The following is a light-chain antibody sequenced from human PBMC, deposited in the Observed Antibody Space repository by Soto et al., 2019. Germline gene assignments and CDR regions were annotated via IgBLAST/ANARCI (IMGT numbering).Light chain of an antibody. CDR2: SAS. J-gene: IGKJ1*01. CDR3: LKHNSAPWT. CDR1: QGISNY. Sequence: DIQMTQSPSSLSASVGDRVTITCRASQGISNYLAWFQQKPGKVPQLLIYSASTLQSGVPSRFSGSGSGTDFTLTISSLQTEDVATYYCLKHNSAPWTFGHGTKVEIK. V-gene: IGKV1-27*01.